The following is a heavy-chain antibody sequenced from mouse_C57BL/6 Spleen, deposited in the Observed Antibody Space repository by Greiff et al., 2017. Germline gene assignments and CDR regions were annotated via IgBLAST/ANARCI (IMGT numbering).Heavy chain of an antibody. CDR3: AICPYGGYAMDY. D-gene: IGHD1-1*02. Sequence: QVQLQQPGAELVKPGASVKLSCKASGYTFTSYWMHWVKQRPGQGLEWIGMIHPNSGSTNYNEKFKSKATLTVDKSSSTAYMQLSSLTSEDSAVYFCAICPYGGYAMDYWGQGTSVTVSS. CDR2: IHPNSGST. CDR1: GYTFTSYW. J-gene: IGHJ4*01. V-gene: IGHV1-64*01.